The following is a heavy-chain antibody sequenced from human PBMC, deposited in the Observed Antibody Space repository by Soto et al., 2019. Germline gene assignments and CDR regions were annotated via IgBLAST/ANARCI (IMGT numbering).Heavy chain of an antibody. V-gene: IGHV3-7*05. D-gene: IGHD6-6*01. CDR1: GFTFSSYW. CDR3: ARPPGVSSSSVYYYYGMDV. CDR2: IKQDGSEK. Sequence: GGSLRLSCAASGFTFSSYWMSWVRQAPGKGLEWVANIKQDGSEKYYVDSVKGRFTISRDNAKNSLYLQMNSLRAEDTAVYYCARPPGVSSSSVYYYYGMDVWGQGTTVTVSS. J-gene: IGHJ6*02.